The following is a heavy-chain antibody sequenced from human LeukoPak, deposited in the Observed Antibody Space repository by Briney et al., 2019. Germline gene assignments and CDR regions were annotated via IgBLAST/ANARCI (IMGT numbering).Heavy chain of an antibody. CDR1: GFTVRTSN. CDR2: ISGSSGTQ. D-gene: IGHD3-22*01. CDR3: ARDYYDSSGQFFFAS. J-gene: IGHJ4*02. V-gene: IGHV3-48*04. Sequence: GGSLKLSCAASGFTVRTSNMNWVRPAPGKGREWLSFISGSSGTQYYAASVKGRFTISSDNAQNSLYLQMNSLRADDTAVYYCARDYYDSSGQFFFASWGQGTLVTVSS.